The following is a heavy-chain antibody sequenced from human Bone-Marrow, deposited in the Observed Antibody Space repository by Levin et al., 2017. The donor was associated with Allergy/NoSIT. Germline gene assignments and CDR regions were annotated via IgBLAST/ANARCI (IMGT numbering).Heavy chain of an antibody. Sequence: GESLKISCKASGYTFTYYFLHWVRQAPGQGLEWMGIINPSDGETRSAQKFQGRVTMTRDTSTSTVYMELTTLRSEDTAVYYCARTLYSSGWEYNWFDPWGQGTLVTVSS. V-gene: IGHV1-46*01. CDR2: INPSDGET. CDR1: GYTFTYYF. J-gene: IGHJ5*02. D-gene: IGHD6-19*01. CDR3: ARTLYSSGWEYNWFDP.